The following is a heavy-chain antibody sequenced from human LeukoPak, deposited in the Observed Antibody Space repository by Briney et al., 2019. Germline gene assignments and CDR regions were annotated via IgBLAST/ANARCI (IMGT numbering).Heavy chain of an antibody. Sequence: PGGSLRLSCAASGFTFSSYSMNWVRQAPGKGLEWVSYISSSSSTIYYADSVKGRFTISRDDSKNTLYLQMNSLKTEDTAVYYCTTGYSYPDYWGQGTLVTVSS. CDR3: TTGYSYPDY. D-gene: IGHD5-18*01. CDR1: GFTFSSYS. CDR2: ISSSSSTI. V-gene: IGHV3-48*01. J-gene: IGHJ4*02.